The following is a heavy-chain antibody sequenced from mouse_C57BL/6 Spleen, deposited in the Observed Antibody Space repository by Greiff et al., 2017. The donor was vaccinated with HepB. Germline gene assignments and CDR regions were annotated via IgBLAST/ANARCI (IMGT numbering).Heavy chain of an antibody. J-gene: IGHJ1*03. CDR1: GYTFTSYW. Sequence: QVQLKQPGAELVKPGASVKLSCKASGYTFTSYWMHWVKQRPGRGLEWIGRIDPNSGGTKYNEKFKSKATLTVDKPSSTAYMQLSSLTSEDSAVYYCASRKNWYFDVWGTGTTVTVSS. V-gene: IGHV1-72*01. CDR3: ASRKNWYFDV. CDR2: IDPNSGGT.